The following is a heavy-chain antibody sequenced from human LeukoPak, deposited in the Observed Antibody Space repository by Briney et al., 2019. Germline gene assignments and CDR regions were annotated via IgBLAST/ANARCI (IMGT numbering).Heavy chain of an antibody. CDR1: GFSFGTYS. J-gene: IGHJ4*02. Sequence: GRSLRLSCVASGFSFGTYSMHWARQVPGKGLEWVAVIWYDGSNEDYADSVKGRFTISRDNSKNTLYLQMNSLRAEDTAVYYCAEAKRGSSIAARPGPFYYWGQGTLVTVSS. CDR2: IWYDGSNE. D-gene: IGHD6-6*01. V-gene: IGHV3-33*01. CDR3: AEAKRGSSIAARPGPFYY.